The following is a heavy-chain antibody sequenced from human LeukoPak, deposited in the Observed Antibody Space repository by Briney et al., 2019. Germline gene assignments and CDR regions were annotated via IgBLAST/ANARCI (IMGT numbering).Heavy chain of an antibody. Sequence: GGSLRLSCAASGFTFSNNWMHWVRQAPGKGLVWVSRINPDGRRADYATSVKGRFTISRDNAKNTLYLQANNLRAEDTAVYYCVREAKVVPTDIGVYYYYFMDVWGKGTPVTVSS. V-gene: IGHV3-74*01. D-gene: IGHD3-22*01. J-gene: IGHJ6*03. CDR1: GFTFSNNW. CDR3: VREAKVVPTDIGVYYYYFMDV. CDR2: INPDGRRA.